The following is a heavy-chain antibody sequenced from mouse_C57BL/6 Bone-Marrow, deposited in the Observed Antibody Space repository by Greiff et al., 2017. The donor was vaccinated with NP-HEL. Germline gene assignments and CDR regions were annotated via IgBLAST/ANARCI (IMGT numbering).Heavy chain of an antibody. D-gene: IGHD1-1*01. CDR2: IDPSDSYT. V-gene: IGHV1-69*01. Sequence: VQLQQPGAELVMPGASVKLSCKASGYTFTSYWMHWVKQRPGQGLEWIGEIDPSDSYTNYNQKFKGKSTLTVDKSSSTAYMQLNSLTSEDSAVYYCARRGLHYYGSSYGFAYWGQGTLVTVSA. CDR3: ARRGLHYYGSSYGFAY. CDR1: GYTFTSYW. J-gene: IGHJ3*01.